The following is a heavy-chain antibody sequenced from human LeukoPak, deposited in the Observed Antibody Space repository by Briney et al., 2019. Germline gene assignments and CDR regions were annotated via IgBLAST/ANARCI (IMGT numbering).Heavy chain of an antibody. V-gene: IGHV4-59*01. J-gene: IGHJ4*02. D-gene: IGHD1-26*01. CDR3: ARGSYSTFVY. Sequence: PSETLSLTCTVSGGSISSYYWRWIRQPPGKGLEWIGYIYYSGSTNYNPSLKSRVTISVDTSKNQFSLKLSSVTAADTSVYYCARGSYSTFVYWGQRTLVTVSS. CDR1: GGSISSYY. CDR2: IYYSGST.